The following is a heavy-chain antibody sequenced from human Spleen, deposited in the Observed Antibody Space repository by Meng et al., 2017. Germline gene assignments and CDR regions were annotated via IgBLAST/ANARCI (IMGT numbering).Heavy chain of an antibody. V-gene: IGHV4-34*01. J-gene: IGHJ5*02. CDR1: GGSFSGYY. CDR2: INHSGST. CDR3: ARPSRYNWFDP. Sequence: QVQLPQWGAGLLKPSEPLSLTCAIYGGSFSGYYWSWIRQPPGKGLEWIGEINHSGSTNYNPSLKSRVTISVDTSKNQFSLKLSSVTAADTAVYYCARPSRYNWFDPWGQGTLVTVSS. D-gene: IGHD6-6*01.